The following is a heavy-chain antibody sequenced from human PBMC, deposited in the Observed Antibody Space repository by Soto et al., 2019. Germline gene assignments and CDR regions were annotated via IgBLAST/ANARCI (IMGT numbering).Heavy chain of an antibody. CDR3: ARDRRGYSYGHNGLNY. CDR2: INPSGGST. Sequence: DSVKDSCKAYEYTFTSYYMHLVRQAPGQGLEWMGIINPSGGSTSYAQKFQGRVTMTRDTSTSTVYMELSSLRSEDTAVYYCARDRRGYSYGHNGLNYWGQGTLVTVSS. CDR1: EYTFTSYY. J-gene: IGHJ4*02. D-gene: IGHD5-18*01. V-gene: IGHV1-46*01.